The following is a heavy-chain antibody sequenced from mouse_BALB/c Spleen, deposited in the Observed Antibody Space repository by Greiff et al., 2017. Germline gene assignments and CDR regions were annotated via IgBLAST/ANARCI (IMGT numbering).Heavy chain of an antibody. J-gene: IGHJ1*01. Sequence: VQLKESGPGLVAPSQSLYLTCTVSGFSLTGYGVNWVRQPPGKGLEWLGMIWGDGSTDYNSAPISRLSLSTDNSKSKVVLKMNSLQTDDTARYYCGRDYYGSSPRYFDVWGEGTTVTVSS. CDR3: GRDYYGSSPRYFDV. V-gene: IGHV2-6-7*01. CDR2: IWGDGST. CDR1: GFSLTGYG. D-gene: IGHD1-1*01.